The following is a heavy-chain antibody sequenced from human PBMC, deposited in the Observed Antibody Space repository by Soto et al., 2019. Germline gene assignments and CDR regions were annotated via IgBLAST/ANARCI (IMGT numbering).Heavy chain of an antibody. D-gene: IGHD5-18*01. J-gene: IGHJ4*02. V-gene: IGHV3-30-3*01. Sequence: GGSLRLSCAASGFDFSTHVVHWVCQAPGQGLEWVAVISYDGYNAYYADSVKGRFTISKDNSRNTLFLQMDNLRSDDTAVYLCARDGGFSYGFDYYFDYWGQGTLVTVSS. CDR3: ARDGGFSYGFDYYFDY. CDR1: GFDFSTHV. CDR2: ISYDGYNA.